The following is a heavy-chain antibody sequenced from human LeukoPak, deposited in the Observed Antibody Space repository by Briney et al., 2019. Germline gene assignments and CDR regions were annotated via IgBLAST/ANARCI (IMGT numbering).Heavy chain of an antibody. J-gene: IGHJ4*02. CDR2: ISGSGGST. V-gene: IGHV3-23*01. Sequence: PGGTLRLSCAASGFTFSSYGMSWVRQAPGKALEWGSAISGSGGSTYYADSVKGRFTISRDNSKNTLYLQMNSLRAEDTAVYYCAKGRGYSGYDYFDYWGQGTLVTVSS. CDR1: GFTFSSYG. CDR3: AKGRGYSGYDYFDY. D-gene: IGHD5-12*01.